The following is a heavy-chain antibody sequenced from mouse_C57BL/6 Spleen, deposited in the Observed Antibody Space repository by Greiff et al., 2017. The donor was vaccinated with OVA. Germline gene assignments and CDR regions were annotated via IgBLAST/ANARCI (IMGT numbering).Heavy chain of an antibody. J-gene: IGHJ4*01. D-gene: IGHD1-1*01. Sequence: SGAELVKPGASVKLSCKASGYTFTEYTIHWVKQRSGQGLEWIGWFYPGSGSIKYNEKFKDKATLTADKSSSTVYMELSRLTSEDSAVYFCARHDYYGSSYDYYAMDYWGQGTSVTVSS. CDR2: FYPGSGSI. CDR3: ARHDYYGSSYDYYAMDY. CDR1: GYTFTEYT. V-gene: IGHV1-62-2*01.